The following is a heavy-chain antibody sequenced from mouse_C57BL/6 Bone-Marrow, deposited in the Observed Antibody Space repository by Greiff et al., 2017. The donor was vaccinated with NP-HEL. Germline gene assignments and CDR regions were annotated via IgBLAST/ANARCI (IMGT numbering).Heavy chain of an antibody. CDR1: GFTFSDYY. Sequence: DVKLVESGGGLVQPGGSLKLSCAASGFTFSDYYMYWVRQTPEKRLEWVAYISNGGGSTYYPDTVKGRFTISRDNAKNTLYLQMSRLKSEDTAMYYCARHSPNAMDYWGQGTSVTVSS. J-gene: IGHJ4*01. V-gene: IGHV5-12*01. CDR3: ARHSPNAMDY. CDR2: ISNGGGST.